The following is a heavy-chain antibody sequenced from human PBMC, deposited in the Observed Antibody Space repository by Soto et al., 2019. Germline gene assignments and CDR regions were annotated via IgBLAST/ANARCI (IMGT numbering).Heavy chain of an antibody. CDR3: HVTVAGIDFYY. CDR1: GYIFTNYA. CDR2: INTGNGNT. V-gene: IGHV1-3*04. Sequence: ASAMASCSAAGYIFTNYALHWVRQTPGQRLEWMGWINTGNGNTKYYQTSQSRFAISTDTPAYTAYMELSSLTPEDTAVYFCHVTVAGIDFYYWGQGTLVTVSS. J-gene: IGHJ4*02. D-gene: IGHD6-19*01.